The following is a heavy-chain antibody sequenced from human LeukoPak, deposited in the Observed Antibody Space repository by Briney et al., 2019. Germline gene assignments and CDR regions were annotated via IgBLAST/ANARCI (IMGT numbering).Heavy chain of an antibody. CDR2: ISSSSSYI. CDR3: AKDHYYDSSGYFDY. CDR1: GFTFNNTW. V-gene: IGHV3-21*01. J-gene: IGHJ4*02. D-gene: IGHD3-22*01. Sequence: TGGSLRLSCAASGFTFNNTWMTWVRQARGKGLEWVSSISSSSSYIYYADSVKGRFTISRDNAKNSLYLQMNSLRAEDTAVYYCAKDHYYDSSGYFDYWGQGTLVTVSS.